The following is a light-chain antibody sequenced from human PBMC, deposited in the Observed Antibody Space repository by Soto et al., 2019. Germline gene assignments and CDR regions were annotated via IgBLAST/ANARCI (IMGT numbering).Light chain of an antibody. J-gene: IGLJ1*01. CDR1: SSDVGGYNY. V-gene: IGLV2-14*01. CDR3: TSYTSSSPLV. Sequence: QPVSVSGSPGQSITISCTGTSSDVGGYNYVSWYQHHPGKAPKLMIYEVVNRPSGVSNRFSGSKSGNTASLTISGLQAEDEADYYCTSYTSSSPLVFGTGTKLTVL. CDR2: EVV.